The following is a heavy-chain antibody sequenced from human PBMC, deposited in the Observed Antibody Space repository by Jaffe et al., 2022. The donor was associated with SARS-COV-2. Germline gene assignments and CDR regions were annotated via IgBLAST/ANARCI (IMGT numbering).Heavy chain of an antibody. CDR3: AKASCSGGSCYSRGWFDP. Sequence: EVQLVESGGGLVQPGRSLRLSCAASGFTFDDYAMHWVRQAPGKGLEWVSGISWNSGSIGYADSVKGRFTISRDNAKNSLYLQMNSLRAEDTALYYCAKASCSGGSCYSRGWFDPWGQGTLVTVSS. V-gene: IGHV3-9*01. CDR2: ISWNSGSI. D-gene: IGHD2-15*01. J-gene: IGHJ5*02. CDR1: GFTFDDYA.